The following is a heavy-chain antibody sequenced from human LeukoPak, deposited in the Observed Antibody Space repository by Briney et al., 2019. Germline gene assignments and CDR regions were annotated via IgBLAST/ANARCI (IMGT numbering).Heavy chain of an antibody. D-gene: IGHD3-9*01. CDR3: VRLPTGYPNWFDP. Sequence: SETLSLTCTVSGGSISSSSSYWGWMRQPPGKGLEWIGNIFYSGTTYYNPSLKSRVTISLDTSKNQFSLRLSSVTAADTAFYYCVRLPTGYPNWFDPWGQGTLVTVSS. CDR1: GGSISSSSSY. J-gene: IGHJ5*02. V-gene: IGHV4-39*01. CDR2: IFYSGTT.